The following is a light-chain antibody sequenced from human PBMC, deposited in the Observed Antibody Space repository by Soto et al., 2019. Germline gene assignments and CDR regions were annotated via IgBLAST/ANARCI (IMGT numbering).Light chain of an antibody. CDR2: GAS. CDR1: DSVSSN. V-gene: IGKV3-15*01. CDR3: QQYNNWPWGT. J-gene: IGKJ1*01. Sequence: EIVMTQSPATLSVSPGERATLSCRASDSVSSNLAWYQQKPGQPPRLLIFGASTRATGIPARFSGSGSGTEFTLAISSLQSEDFAVCYCQQYNNWPWGTFGQGTKVEIK.